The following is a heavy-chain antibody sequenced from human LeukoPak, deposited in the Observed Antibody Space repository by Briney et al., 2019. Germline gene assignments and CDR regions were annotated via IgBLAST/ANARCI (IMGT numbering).Heavy chain of an antibody. CDR3: AKDSDSSGYQPNYFDY. CDR1: GFTFSSYG. V-gene: IGHV3-30*18. J-gene: IGHJ4*02. Sequence: PGRSLRLSCAASGFTFSSYGMHWVRQAPGKGLEWVAVISYDGSNKYYADSVKGRFTISRDNSKNTLYLQMNSLRAEDTAVYYCAKDSDSSGYQPNYFDYWGQGTLVTVSS. CDR2: ISYDGSNK. D-gene: IGHD3-22*01.